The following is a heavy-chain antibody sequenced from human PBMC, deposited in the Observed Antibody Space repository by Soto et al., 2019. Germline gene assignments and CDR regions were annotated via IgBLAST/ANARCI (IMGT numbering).Heavy chain of an antibody. CDR2: INHSGST. CDR3: ARAYYYDSSCYYYFDY. CDR1: GGSFSGYY. Sequence: PSETLSLTCAVYGGSFSGYYWSWIRQPPGKGLEWIGEINHSGSTNYNPSLKSRVTISVDTSKNQFSLKLSSVTAADTAVYYCARAYYYDSSCYYYFDYWGQGTLVTVSS. V-gene: IGHV4-34*01. J-gene: IGHJ4*02. D-gene: IGHD3-22*01.